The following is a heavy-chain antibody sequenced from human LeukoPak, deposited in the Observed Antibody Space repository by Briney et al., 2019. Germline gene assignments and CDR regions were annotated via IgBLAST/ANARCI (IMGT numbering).Heavy chain of an antibody. CDR1: GFTFSDYY. V-gene: IGHV3-11*01. CDR2: ISSSGSTI. Sequence: GGSLRLSCAASGFTFSDYYMSWIRQAPGKGLEWVSYISSSGSTIYYADSVKGRFTISRDNAKNSLYLQMNSLRAEDTAVYYCTRFFTVTTFDYWGQGTLVTVSS. J-gene: IGHJ4*02. CDR3: TRFFTVTTFDY. D-gene: IGHD4-17*01.